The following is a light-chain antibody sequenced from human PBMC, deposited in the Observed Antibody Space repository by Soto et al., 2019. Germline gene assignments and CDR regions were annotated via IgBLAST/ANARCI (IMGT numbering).Light chain of an antibody. CDR3: SSYTSSSPYV. V-gene: IGLV2-14*01. CDR1: SSDVGGYNY. J-gene: IGLJ1*01. CDR2: DVS. Sequence: QSALTQPASVSGSPGQSITISCTGTSSDVGGYNYVCWYQQHPGTAPKLMIYDVSNRPSGVSNRFSGSKSGNTASMTISGLQAEDEAYYYCSSYTSSSPYVFGTGTKLTVL.